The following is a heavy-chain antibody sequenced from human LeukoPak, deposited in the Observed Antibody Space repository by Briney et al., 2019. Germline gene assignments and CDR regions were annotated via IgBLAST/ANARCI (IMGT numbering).Heavy chain of an antibody. J-gene: IGHJ4*02. CDR3: ARDHRYAFDN. D-gene: IGHD5-12*01. V-gene: IGHV3-48*04. Sequence: GGSLRLSCAASGFTFSDYSMNWVRQAPGKGLEWISYVGISSGNTKYADSVKGRFTISGDSAKNSVFLQMNSLRVEDTAVYYCARDHRYAFDNWGQGTLVIVSS. CDR1: GFTFSDYS. CDR2: VGISSGNT.